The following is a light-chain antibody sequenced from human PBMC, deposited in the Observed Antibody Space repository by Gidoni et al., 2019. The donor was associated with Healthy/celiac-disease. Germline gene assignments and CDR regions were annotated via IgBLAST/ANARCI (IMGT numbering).Light chain of an antibody. V-gene: IGKV3-11*01. Sequence: EIVLTQSPATLSLSPGERATLSCTASQSVSSYLAWYQQKPGQAPRLLIYDASNRATGIPARFSGSGSGTDFTLTISSLEPEDFAVYYCQQRSNWPPIFTFGPXTKVDIK. CDR2: DAS. J-gene: IGKJ3*01. CDR3: QQRSNWPPIFT. CDR1: QSVSSY.